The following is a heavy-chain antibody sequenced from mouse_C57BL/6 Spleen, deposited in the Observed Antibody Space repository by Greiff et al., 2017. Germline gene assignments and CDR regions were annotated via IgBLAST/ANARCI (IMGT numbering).Heavy chain of an antibody. CDR2: ISYDGSN. CDR3: ARWTAALYFDV. J-gene: IGHJ1*03. Sequence: EVQRVESGPGLVKPSQSLSLTCSVTGYSITSGYYWNWIRQFPGNKLEWMGYISYDGSNNYNPSLKNRISITRDTSKNQFFLMLNSVTTEDTATYYGARWTAALYFDVWGTGTTVTVSS. CDR1: GYSITSGYY. V-gene: IGHV3-6*01.